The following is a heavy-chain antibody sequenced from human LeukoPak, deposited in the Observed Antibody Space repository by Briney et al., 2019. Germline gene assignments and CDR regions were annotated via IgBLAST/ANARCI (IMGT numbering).Heavy chain of an antibody. CDR3: ARAVVRGVKAGHGY. CDR2: MNPNSGNT. Sequence: ASVKVSCKASGYTFTSYDINWVRQATGRGLEWMGWMNPNSGNTGYAQKFQGRVTMTRNTSISTAYMELSSLRSEDTAVYYCARAVVRGVKAGHGYWGQGTLVTVSS. V-gene: IGHV1-8*01. D-gene: IGHD3-10*02. CDR1: GYTFTSYD. J-gene: IGHJ4*02.